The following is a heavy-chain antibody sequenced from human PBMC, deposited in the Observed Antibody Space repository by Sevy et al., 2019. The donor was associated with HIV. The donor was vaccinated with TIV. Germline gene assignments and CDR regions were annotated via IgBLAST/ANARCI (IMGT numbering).Heavy chain of an antibody. Sequence: GGSLRLSCEASGFTFSDYYMSWIRQAPGKGLEWVSYISGSGTTMYSVDSVRGRFTISRDNAMKSLYLQMNSLGAEDAAVYYCTRDGGVTVDYIPQYWGQGTLVTVSS. D-gene: IGHD2-2*02. CDR1: GFTFSDYY. CDR3: TRDGGVTVDYIPQY. V-gene: IGHV3-11*01. CDR2: ISGSGTTM. J-gene: IGHJ4*02.